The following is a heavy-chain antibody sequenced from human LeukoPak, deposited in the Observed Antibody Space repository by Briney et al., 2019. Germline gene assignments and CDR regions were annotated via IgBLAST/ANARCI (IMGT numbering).Heavy chain of an antibody. J-gene: IGHJ3*02. D-gene: IGHD4/OR15-4a*01. CDR1: GVSVSSGNYY. CDR2: VYKSGGT. Sequence: PSETLSLTCTVSGVSVSSGNYYWSWIRQPPGKGLEWIGYVYKSGGTSYNPSLKGRVTISVDTSKNQFSLKLSSVTTADTAVYYCARISLTMRDAFDIWGQGTTVTVST. V-gene: IGHV4-61*01. CDR3: ARISLTMRDAFDI.